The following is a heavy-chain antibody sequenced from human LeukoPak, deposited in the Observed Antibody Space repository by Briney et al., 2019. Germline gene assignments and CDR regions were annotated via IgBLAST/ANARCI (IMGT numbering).Heavy chain of an antibody. CDR3: ARGGAGYCIGGSWYGNAFDI. CDR1: GFTVSSNY. CDR2: IYSCGST. D-gene: IGHD2-15*01. Sequence: PGGSLRLSCAASGFTVSSNYMSWVRQAPGKGLEWVSVIYSCGSTYYADSVKGRFTISRDNSKNTLYLQMNSLRAEDTAVYYCARGGAGYCIGGSWYGNAFDIWGQGTMVTVSS. V-gene: IGHV3-66*03. J-gene: IGHJ3*02.